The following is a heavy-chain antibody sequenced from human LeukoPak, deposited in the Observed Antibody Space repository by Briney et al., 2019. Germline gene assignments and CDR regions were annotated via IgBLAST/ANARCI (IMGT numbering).Heavy chain of an antibody. CDR2: IVGSGGSS. D-gene: IGHD6-13*01. J-gene: IGHJ4*02. V-gene: IGHV3-23*01. Sequence: GGSLRLSRAASGFTFSSYAMYWVRQAPGKGLEWVSGIVGSGGSSYYADSVKGRFTISRDNSKNTVYLQMNSLRAEDTAVYYCAKTTAGYSSGRYPGWPVDYWGQGTLVTVSS. CDR1: GFTFSSYA. CDR3: AKTTAGYSSGRYPGWPVDY.